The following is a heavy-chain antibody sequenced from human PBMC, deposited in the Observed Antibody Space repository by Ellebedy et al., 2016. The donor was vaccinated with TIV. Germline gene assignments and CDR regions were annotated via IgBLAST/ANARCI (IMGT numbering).Heavy chain of an antibody. CDR3: ARGHNHYYYGMDV. CDR1: EFTFSSYA. CDR2: ISCSGVST. V-gene: IGHV3-23*01. Sequence: GESLKISCAASEFTFSSYAMSWVRQAPGRGLEWVSAISCSGVSTYYADSVKGRFTISRDNSKNTLYLQMNSLRAEDTAVYYCARGHNHYYYGMDVWGQGTTVTVSS. J-gene: IGHJ6*02. D-gene: IGHD1-14*01.